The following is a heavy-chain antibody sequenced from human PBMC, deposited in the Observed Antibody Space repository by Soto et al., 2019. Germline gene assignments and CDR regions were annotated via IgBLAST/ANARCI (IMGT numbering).Heavy chain of an antibody. CDR1: GFTFSSYE. D-gene: IGHD3-22*01. Sequence: PGGSLRLSCAASGFTFSSYEMNWVRQAPGKGLEWVSYISSSGSTIYYADSVKGRFTISRDNAKNSLYLQMNSLGAEDTAVYYCASLMIVVAPGGGYWGQGTLVTVSS. CDR3: ASLMIVVAPGGGY. J-gene: IGHJ4*02. V-gene: IGHV3-48*03. CDR2: ISSSGSTI.